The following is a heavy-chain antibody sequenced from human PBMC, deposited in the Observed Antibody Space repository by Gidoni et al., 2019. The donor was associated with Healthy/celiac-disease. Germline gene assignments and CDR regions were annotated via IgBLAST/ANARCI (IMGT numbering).Heavy chain of an antibody. CDR1: GGTFSSYA. CDR3: ARGDCSGGSCYTSGIDY. CDR2: IIPIFGTA. D-gene: IGHD2-15*01. Sequence: QVQLVQSGAEVKKPGSSVKVSCKASGGTFSSYAISWVRQAPGQGLEWMGGIIPIFGTANYAQKFQGRVTITADESTSTAYMELSSLRSEDTAVYYCARGDCSGGSCYTSGIDYWGQGTLVTVSS. V-gene: IGHV1-69*01. J-gene: IGHJ4*02.